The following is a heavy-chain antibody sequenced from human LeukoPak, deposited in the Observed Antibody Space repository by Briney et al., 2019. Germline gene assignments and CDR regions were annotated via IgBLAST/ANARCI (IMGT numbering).Heavy chain of an antibody. Sequence: ASVTVSCKASGYTFTTHGISWVRQAPGQGLEWMGWISAYNGNTNYAQKVQARVTMTTDTSTSTAYMELRSLRPDDTAVYYCARGVHTRAAFDIWGQGTMVTVSS. CDR2: ISAYNGNT. CDR3: ARGVHTRAAFDI. V-gene: IGHV1-18*01. CDR1: GYTFTTHG. D-gene: IGHD1-26*01. J-gene: IGHJ3*02.